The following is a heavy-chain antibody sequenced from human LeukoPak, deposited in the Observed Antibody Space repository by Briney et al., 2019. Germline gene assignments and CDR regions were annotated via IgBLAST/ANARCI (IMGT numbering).Heavy chain of an antibody. V-gene: IGHV1-69*01. CDR3: ARAITIFGEVGYYFDY. CDR1: GFTFSSYA. CDR2: IIPIFGTA. D-gene: IGHD3-3*01. Sequence: GGSLRLSCAASGFTFSSYAISWVRQAPGQGLEWMGGIIPIFGTANYAQKFQGRVTITADESTSTAYMELSRLRSDDTAVYYCARAITIFGEVGYYFDYWGQGTLVTVSS. J-gene: IGHJ4*02.